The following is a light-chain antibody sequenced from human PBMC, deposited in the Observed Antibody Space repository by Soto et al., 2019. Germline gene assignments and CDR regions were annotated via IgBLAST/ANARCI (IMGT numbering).Light chain of an antibody. CDR2: GAS. Sequence: EIVLTQSPGTLSLSPGERATLSCRASQSVSRNYLAWYQQKPGQSPRLLIYGASSRATGVPDRFSGSGSGTYFTLTISGLEPEDFAVYHCQQYGTSPWTFGQGTKVEIK. CDR1: QSVSRNY. V-gene: IGKV3-20*01. J-gene: IGKJ1*01. CDR3: QQYGTSPWT.